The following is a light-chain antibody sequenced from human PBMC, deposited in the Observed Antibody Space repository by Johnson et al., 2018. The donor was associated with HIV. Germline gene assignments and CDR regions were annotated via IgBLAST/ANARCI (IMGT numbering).Light chain of an antibody. Sequence: TQPPSVSAAPGQKVTISCSGSSSNIGNNYASWHQQFPGPVPKLLTYENNKRPSGIPDRFSGSKSGTSATRGITRLQTGDEADYYCGTWDSSLSAGGVFGTGTKVTVL. V-gene: IGLV1-51*01. CDR2: ENN. J-gene: IGLJ1*01. CDR1: SSNIGNNY. CDR3: GTWDSSLSAGGV.